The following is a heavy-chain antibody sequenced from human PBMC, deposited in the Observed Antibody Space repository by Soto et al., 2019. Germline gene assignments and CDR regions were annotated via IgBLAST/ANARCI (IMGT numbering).Heavy chain of an antibody. CDR1: GFTFSHYA. D-gene: IGHD4-17*01. CDR3: AREIYGDFGFDY. J-gene: IGHJ4*02. V-gene: IGHV3-30-3*01. CDR2: ISYDGSNK. Sequence: QVQLVESGGGVVQHGRSLRLSCAASGFTFSHYAMHWVRQAPGKGLEWVAVISYDGSNKYCADSVKGRFTISRDNSKNTLYLQMNSLRAEDTAVYYCAREIYGDFGFDYWGQGSLVTVSS.